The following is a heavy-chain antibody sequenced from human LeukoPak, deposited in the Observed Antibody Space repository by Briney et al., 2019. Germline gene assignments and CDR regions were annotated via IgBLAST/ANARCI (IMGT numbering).Heavy chain of an antibody. CDR3: AREQDFFDY. D-gene: IGHD3-3*01. V-gene: IGHV4-34*01. J-gene: IGHJ4*02. CDR1: GGSISSYY. Sequence: SETLSLTCTVSGGSISSYYWSWIRQPPGKGLEWIGEINHSGSTNYNPSLKSRVTISVDTSKTQFSLKLSSVTAADTAVYYCAREQDFFDYWGQGTLVTVSS. CDR2: INHSGST.